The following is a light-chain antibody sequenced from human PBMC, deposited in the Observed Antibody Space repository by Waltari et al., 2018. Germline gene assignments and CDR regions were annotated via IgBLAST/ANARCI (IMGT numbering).Light chain of an antibody. CDR1: NANIGSGYD. CDR2: DDN. V-gene: IGLV1-40*01. CDR3: QSYDSGLSARV. Sequence: SVLPQPPSVSGAPGQTVTTSCTGGNANIGSGYDVHWYQCLPGIAPKLLIYDDNNRPSGVPDRFSGSKSGTSASLAITGLQAEDEADYYCQSYDSGLSARVFGGGTKLTVL. J-gene: IGLJ3*02.